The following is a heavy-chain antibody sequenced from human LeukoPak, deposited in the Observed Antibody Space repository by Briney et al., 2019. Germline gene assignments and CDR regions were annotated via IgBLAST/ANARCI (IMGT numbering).Heavy chain of an antibody. CDR1: GGSISSYY. Sequence: SETLSLTCTVSGGSISSYYWSWIRQPPGKGLEWIGYIYYSGSTNYNPSLKCRVTISVDTSKNQFSLKLSSVTAADTAVYYCARHSTDNDYSNWFDPWGQETLVTVSS. J-gene: IGHJ5*02. CDR3: ARHSTDNDYSNWFDP. CDR2: IYYSGST. D-gene: IGHD4-11*01. V-gene: IGHV4-59*08.